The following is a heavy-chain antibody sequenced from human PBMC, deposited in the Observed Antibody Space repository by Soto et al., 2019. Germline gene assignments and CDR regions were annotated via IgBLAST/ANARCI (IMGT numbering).Heavy chain of an antibody. CDR2: IYYSGST. CDR3: ARELWDCSGGSCYSNWFDP. Sequence: PSETLSLTCTVSGGSISSYYWSWIRQPPGKGLEWIGYIYYSGSTNYNPSLKSRVTISVDTSKNQFSLKLSSVTAADTAVYYCARELWDCSGGSCYSNWFDPWGQGTLVTVSS. V-gene: IGHV4-59*12. CDR1: GGSISSYY. D-gene: IGHD2-15*01. J-gene: IGHJ5*02.